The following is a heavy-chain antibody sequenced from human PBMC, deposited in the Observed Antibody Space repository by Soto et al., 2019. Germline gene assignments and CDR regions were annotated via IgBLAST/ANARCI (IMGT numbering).Heavy chain of an antibody. J-gene: IGHJ5*02. Sequence: ASVKVSCKASGYTFTSYDINWVRQATGQGLEWMGWMNPNSGNTGYARKFQGRVTMTRNTSISTAYMELSSLRSEDTAVYYCARGRSSSSWSNWFDPWGQGTLVTVSS. CDR2: MNPNSGNT. D-gene: IGHD6-13*01. V-gene: IGHV1-8*01. CDR3: ARGRSSSSWSNWFDP. CDR1: GYTFTSYD.